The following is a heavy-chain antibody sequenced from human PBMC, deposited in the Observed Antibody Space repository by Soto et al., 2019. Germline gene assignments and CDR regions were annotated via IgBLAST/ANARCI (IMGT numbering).Heavy chain of an antibody. J-gene: IGHJ4*02. CDR1: GYTFTSYA. Sequence: QVQLVQSGAEVKKPGASVKVSCKASGYTFTSYAMHWVRQAPGQRLEWMGWINAGNGNTKYSQKFQGRVTITRDTSASTAYRELSSLISEDTAVYYCARGDGYYYFDYWGQGTLVTVSS. V-gene: IGHV1-3*01. CDR3: ARGDGYYYFDY. D-gene: IGHD3-22*01. CDR2: INAGNGNT.